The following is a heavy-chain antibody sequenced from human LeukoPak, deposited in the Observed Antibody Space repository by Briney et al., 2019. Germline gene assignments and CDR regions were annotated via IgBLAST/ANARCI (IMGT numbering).Heavy chain of an antibody. J-gene: IGHJ3*02. V-gene: IGHV4-34*01. Sequence: SETLSLTCAVYGGSFSGYYWSWIRQPPGKGLEWIGEINHSGSTNYNPSLKSRVTISVDTSKNQFSLKLSSVTAADTAVYYCARRGSGWYWSAFDIWGQGTMVTVSS. CDR3: ARRGSGWYWSAFDI. CDR1: GGSFSGYY. D-gene: IGHD6-19*01. CDR2: INHSGST.